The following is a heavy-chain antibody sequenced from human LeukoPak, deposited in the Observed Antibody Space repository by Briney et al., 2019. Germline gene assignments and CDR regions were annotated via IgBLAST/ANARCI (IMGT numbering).Heavy chain of an antibody. Sequence: GGSLRLSCAASGFTVSSNYMSWFRQAPGKGLEWVSVIYSGGSTYYADSVKGRFTISRDNSKNTLYLQMNSLRAEDTAVYYCARDRGYSYGWEGYYFDYWGQGTLVTVSP. V-gene: IGHV3-66*01. J-gene: IGHJ4*02. D-gene: IGHD5-18*01. CDR3: ARDRGYSYGWEGYYFDY. CDR2: IYSGGST. CDR1: GFTVSSNY.